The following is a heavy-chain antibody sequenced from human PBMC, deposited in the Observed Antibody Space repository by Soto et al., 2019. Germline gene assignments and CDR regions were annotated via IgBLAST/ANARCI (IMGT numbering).Heavy chain of an antibody. J-gene: IGHJ4*02. V-gene: IGHV3-23*01. CDR1: GFTFSSYA. Sequence: GGSLRLSCAASGFTFSSYAMSWVRQAPGKGLEWVSAISGSGGSTYYADSVKGRFTISRDNSKNTLYLQMNSLRAEDTAVYYCAKDFCSGGSCYSRSFDYWGQGTLVTVSS. D-gene: IGHD2-15*01. CDR3: AKDFCSGGSCYSRSFDY. CDR2: ISGSGGST.